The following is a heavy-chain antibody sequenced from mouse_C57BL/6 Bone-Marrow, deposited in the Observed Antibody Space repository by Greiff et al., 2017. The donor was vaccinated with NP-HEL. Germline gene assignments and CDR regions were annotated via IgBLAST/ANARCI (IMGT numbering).Heavy chain of an antibody. Sequence: QVTLNVSGPGILQPSQTLSLTCSFSGFSLSTFGMGVGWIRQPSGKGLEWLAHIWWDDDKYYNPALKRRLTITKDTSKNQLVLKIANVDTADTATYYCARIVYYGGCAYWGQGTLVTVSA. D-gene: IGHD1-1*01. CDR3: ARIVYYGGCAY. CDR1: GFSLSTFGMG. CDR2: IWWDDDK. V-gene: IGHV8-8*01. J-gene: IGHJ3*01.